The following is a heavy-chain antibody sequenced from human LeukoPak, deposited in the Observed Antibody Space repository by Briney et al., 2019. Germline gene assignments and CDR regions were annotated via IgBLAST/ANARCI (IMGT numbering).Heavy chain of an antibody. CDR1: GGSISSSSYY. Sequence: TSETLSLTCTVSGGSISSSSYYWGWIRQPPGKGLEWIGSIYYSGNTYYNPSLKSRVTISVDTSKNQFSLKLSSVTAADTAVCYCARPGDSSGYYGGVDYWGQGTLVTVSS. V-gene: IGHV4-39*01. D-gene: IGHD3-22*01. J-gene: IGHJ4*02. CDR2: IYYSGNT. CDR3: ARPGDSSGYYGGVDY.